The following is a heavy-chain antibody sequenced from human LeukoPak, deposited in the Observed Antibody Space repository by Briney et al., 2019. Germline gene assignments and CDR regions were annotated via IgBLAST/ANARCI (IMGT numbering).Heavy chain of an antibody. D-gene: IGHD1-26*01. Sequence: ASVKVSCKASGYTFTGYFMHWVRQAPGQGLEWMGRINPNSGGTNYAQNFQGRVTMTRDTSISTAYMELSRLTSDDTAVYYCSRDLSSTSSWELDYWGQGTLVTVSS. J-gene: IGHJ4*02. CDR1: GYTFTGYF. CDR2: INPNSGGT. V-gene: IGHV1-2*06. CDR3: SRDLSSTSSWELDY.